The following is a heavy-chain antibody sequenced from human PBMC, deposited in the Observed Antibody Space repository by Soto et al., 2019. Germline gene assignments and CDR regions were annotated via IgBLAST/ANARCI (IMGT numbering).Heavy chain of an antibody. CDR2: ISYDGSNK. D-gene: IGHD2-2*02. V-gene: IGHV3-30*18. CDR1: GFTFSSCG. CDR3: AKDIRDYYYYGMDV. Sequence: PWGSLRLSCAASGFTFSSCGMHCVRQAPCKGLEWVAVISYDGSNKYYADSVKGRFTISRDNSKNTLYLQMNSLRAEDTAVYYCAKDIRDYYYYGMDVWGQGTTVTVSS. J-gene: IGHJ6*02.